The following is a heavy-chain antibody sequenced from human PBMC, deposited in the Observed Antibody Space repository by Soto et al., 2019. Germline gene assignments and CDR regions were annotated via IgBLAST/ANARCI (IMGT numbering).Heavy chain of an antibody. V-gene: IGHV1-69*02. J-gene: IGHJ4*02. Sequence: QVQLVQSGAEVKKPGSSVKVSCKASGGTFSSYTISWVRQAPGQGLEWMGRIIPILGIANYAQKFQGRVTITADKSTSTAYRELSSLRSEDTAGYYCARLEYDIVTGPYDYWGQGTLVTVSS. CDR3: ARLEYDIVTGPYDY. CDR1: GGTFSSYT. CDR2: IIPILGIA. D-gene: IGHD3-9*01.